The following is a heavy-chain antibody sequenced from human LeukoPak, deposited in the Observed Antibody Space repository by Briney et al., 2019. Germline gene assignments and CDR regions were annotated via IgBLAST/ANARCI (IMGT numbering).Heavy chain of an antibody. V-gene: IGHV3-9*01. Sequence: PGGSLRLSCAASGFTFDDYAMHWVRQAPGKGLEWVSGISWNSGSIGYADSVKGRFTISRDNSKNTLYLQMNSLGAEDTAVYYCAKAGPSVLRYFDWSKYFDYWGQGTLVTVSS. J-gene: IGHJ4*02. CDR3: AKAGPSVLRYFDWSKYFDY. CDR1: GFTFDDYA. D-gene: IGHD3-9*01. CDR2: ISWNSGSI.